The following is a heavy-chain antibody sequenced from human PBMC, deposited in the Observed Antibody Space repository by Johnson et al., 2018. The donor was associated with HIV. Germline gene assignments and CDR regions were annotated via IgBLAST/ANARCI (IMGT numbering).Heavy chain of an antibody. V-gene: IGHV3-9*01. CDR1: GFTFDDYA. CDR2: ISWNSGSI. D-gene: IGHD1-14*01. Sequence: VQLVESGGGVVRPGGSLRLSCAASGFTFDDYAMHWVRQAPGKGLEWVSGISWNSGSIGYADSVKGRFTISRDNAKNSLYLQMNSLRAEDTAVYYCARDQGGNHNAFDIWGQGTMVTVSS. J-gene: IGHJ3*02. CDR3: ARDQGGNHNAFDI.